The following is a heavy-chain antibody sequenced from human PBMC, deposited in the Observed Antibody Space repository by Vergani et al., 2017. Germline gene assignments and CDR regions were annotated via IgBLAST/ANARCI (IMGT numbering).Heavy chain of an antibody. CDR1: GYTFTRYA. V-gene: IGHV1-3*01. CDR2: INAGNGNT. Sequence: QVPLVQSGAEVKKPGASVKVSCKASGYTFTRYATHCVRQAPGQRLEWMGWINAGNGNTKYSQKFQGRVTITRDTSASTAYMELSSLRSEDTAVYYCARGCSSTSCLYFDYWGQGTLVTVSS. J-gene: IGHJ4*02. CDR3: ARGCSSTSCLYFDY. D-gene: IGHD2-2*01.